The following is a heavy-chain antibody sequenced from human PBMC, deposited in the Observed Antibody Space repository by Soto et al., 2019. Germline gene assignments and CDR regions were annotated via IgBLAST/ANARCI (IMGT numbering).Heavy chain of an antibody. V-gene: IGHV1-8*01. CDR2: MNPNSGNT. CDR3: ARGAYSSGWYRIVDVDDAFDI. J-gene: IGHJ3*02. D-gene: IGHD6-19*01. CDR1: GYTFTSYD. Sequence: ASVKVSCKASGYTFTSYDINWVRQATGQGLEWMGWMNPNSGNTGNAQKFQGRVTMTRNTSISTAYMELSSLRSEETAVYYCARGAYSSGWYRIVDVDDAFDIWGQGTMVTVSS.